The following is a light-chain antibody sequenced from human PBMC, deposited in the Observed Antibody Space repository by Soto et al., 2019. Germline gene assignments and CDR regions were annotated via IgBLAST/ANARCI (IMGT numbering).Light chain of an antibody. CDR1: SSNIGSNA. Sequence: QSVLTQPPSASGTPGQRVTISCSGASSNIGSNAVNWYQQLPGAAPQLLIYTNNQRPSGVPDRFSGSKSGTSASLAITGLQSEDEATYHCAAWDDSLNALVFGGGTKVT. CDR2: TNN. CDR3: AAWDDSLNALV. V-gene: IGLV1-44*01. J-gene: IGLJ3*02.